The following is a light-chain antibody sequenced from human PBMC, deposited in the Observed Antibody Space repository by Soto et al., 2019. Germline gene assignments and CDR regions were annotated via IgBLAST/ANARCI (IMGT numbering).Light chain of an antibody. Sequence: DIQMTQSPSSLSASLGDRVTITCRASQGIGNYLAWYQLQPGKVPKLLIYAASTLQSGVPSRFSGSGSGTDFTLTINSLQPEDVATYFCQKYNRAPRPFGQGTKVEL. CDR3: QKYNRAPRP. J-gene: IGKJ1*01. V-gene: IGKV1-27*01. CDR1: QGIGNY. CDR2: AAS.